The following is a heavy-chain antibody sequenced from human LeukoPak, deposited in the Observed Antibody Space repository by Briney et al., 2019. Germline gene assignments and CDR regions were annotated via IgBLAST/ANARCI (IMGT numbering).Heavy chain of an antibody. J-gene: IGHJ4*02. V-gene: IGHV1-69*05. CDR1: GGTFSSYA. CDR2: IIPIFGTA. D-gene: IGHD3-9*01. CDR3: ASGGPRVGDHYDILTGYYNPFDY. Sequence: SVKVSCKASGGTFSSYAISWVRRAPGQGLEWMGGIIPIFGTANYAQKFQGRVTITTDESTSTAYMELSSLRSEDTAVYYCASGGPRVGDHYDILTGYYNPFDYWGQGTLVTVSS.